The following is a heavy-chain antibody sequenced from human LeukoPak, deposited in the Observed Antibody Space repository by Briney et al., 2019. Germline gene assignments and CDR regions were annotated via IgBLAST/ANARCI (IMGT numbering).Heavy chain of an antibody. D-gene: IGHD3-22*01. V-gene: IGHV1-18*01. CDR3: ASWNYYDSSGLNWFDP. CDR2: ISAYNGNT. J-gene: IGHJ5*02. Sequence: ASVKVSCKASGYTFTSYGISWVRQAPGQGLEWMGCISAYNGNTNYAQKLQGRVTMTTDTSTSTAYMELRSLRSDDTAVYYCASWNYYDSSGLNWFDPWGQGTLVTVSS. CDR1: GYTFTSYG.